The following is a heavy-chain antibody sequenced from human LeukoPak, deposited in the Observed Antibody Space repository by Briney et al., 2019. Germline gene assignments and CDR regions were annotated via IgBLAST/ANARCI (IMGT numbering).Heavy chain of an antibody. V-gene: IGHV3-30-3*01. CDR3: ARDQGYCSGGSCYSGHYYYYGMDV. J-gene: IGHJ6*02. D-gene: IGHD2-15*01. CDR1: GFTFSRYA. Sequence: PGGSLXLSCAASGFTFSRYAMQWVRQAPGKGREWGAVISYDGSNKYXADSGKGRFTISRDNSKNTLYLQMNSLRAEDTAVYYCARDQGYCSGGSCYSGHYYYYGMDVWGQGTTVTVSS. CDR2: ISYDGSNK.